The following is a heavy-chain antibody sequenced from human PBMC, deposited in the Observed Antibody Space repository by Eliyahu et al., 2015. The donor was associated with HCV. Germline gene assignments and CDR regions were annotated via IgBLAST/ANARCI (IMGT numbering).Heavy chain of an antibody. V-gene: IGHV3-23*01. J-gene: IGHJ6*03. CDR1: GFTFSSSA. CDR3: VKMGDSGTFLAYYYYYMDV. CDR2: ISVGSTTT. D-gene: IGHD1-26*01. Sequence: EVQLLESGGGLVQSGKSLRLSCAASGFTFSSSAMSWVRQAPGKGLEWVSTISVGSTTTYYADSVEGRFAISRDNSKNTLYLQMDSLRVEDTAVYYCVKMGDSGTFLAYYYYYMDVWGRGTAVTVSS.